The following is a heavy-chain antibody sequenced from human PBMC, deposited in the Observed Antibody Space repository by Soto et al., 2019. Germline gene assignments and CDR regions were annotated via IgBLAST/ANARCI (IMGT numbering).Heavy chain of an antibody. D-gene: IGHD3-10*01. CDR1: GLTVSSNY. CDR3: ARDRPGDEGDGVDI. V-gene: IGHV3-53*02. CDR2: LYSGGST. J-gene: IGHJ3*02. Sequence: EVQLVETGGGLIQPGGSLRLSCAASGLTVSSNYMNWVRQAPGKGLEWVSVLYSGGSTHYAGSVKGRFIISRDNSKNTLYLKMNSLRVEDTAVYYCARDRPGDEGDGVDIWGHGTMVTVSS.